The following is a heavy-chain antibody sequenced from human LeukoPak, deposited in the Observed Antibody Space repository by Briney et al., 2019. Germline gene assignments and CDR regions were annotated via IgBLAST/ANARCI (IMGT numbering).Heavy chain of an antibody. V-gene: IGHV4-34*01. CDR1: GGSFSGYY. CDR2: INHSGST. CDR3: ARDNNKDFWSGLDYYYYMDV. J-gene: IGHJ6*03. D-gene: IGHD3-3*01. Sequence: SETLSLTCAVYGGSFSGYYWSWIRQPPGKGLEWIGEINHSGSTNYNPSLKSRVTISVDTSKNQFSLKLSSVTAADTAVYYCARDNNKDFWSGLDYYYYMDVWGKGTTVTVSS.